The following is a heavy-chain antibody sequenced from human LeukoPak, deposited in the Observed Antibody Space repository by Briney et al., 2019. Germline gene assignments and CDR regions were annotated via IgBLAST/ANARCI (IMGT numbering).Heavy chain of an antibody. Sequence: GASVKVSCKASGYTFTGYYMHWVRQAPGQGLEWMGWINPNSGGTNYAQKLQGRVTMTTDTSTSTAYMELRSLRSDDTAVYYCARRAAAGRNWFDPWGQGTLVTVSS. CDR2: INPNSGGT. CDR3: ARRAAAGRNWFDP. V-gene: IGHV1-2*02. D-gene: IGHD6-13*01. J-gene: IGHJ5*02. CDR1: GYTFTGYY.